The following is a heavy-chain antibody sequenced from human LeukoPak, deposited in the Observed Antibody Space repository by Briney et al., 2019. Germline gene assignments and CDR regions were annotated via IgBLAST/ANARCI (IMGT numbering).Heavy chain of an antibody. CDR1: GGSISSSSYY. D-gene: IGHD5-24*01. J-gene: IGHJ4*02. CDR3: ARCTGGWLQWYYFDY. CDR2: IYYSGST. V-gene: IGHV4-39*07. Sequence: SETLSLTCTVSGGSISSSSYYWGWIRQPPGKGLEWIGSIYYSGSTYYNPSLKSRVTISVDTSKNQFSLKLSSVTAADTAVYYCARCTGGWLQWYYFDYWGQGTLVTVSS.